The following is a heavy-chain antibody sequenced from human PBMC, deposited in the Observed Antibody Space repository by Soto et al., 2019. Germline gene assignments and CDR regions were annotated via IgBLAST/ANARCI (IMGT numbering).Heavy chain of an antibody. V-gene: IGHV4-30-4*01. Sequence: QVQLQESGPGLVKPSQTLSLTCTVSGGSISSGDYYWSWIRQPPGKGLEWIGYIYYSGSTYYNPSLKSRLTISLDTSKNQFSLNLSSVTAADTAVYYCASSRYGYIFYDYWGQGTLVTVSS. D-gene: IGHD5-18*01. CDR2: IYYSGST. J-gene: IGHJ4*02. CDR1: GGSISSGDYY. CDR3: ASSRYGYIFYDY.